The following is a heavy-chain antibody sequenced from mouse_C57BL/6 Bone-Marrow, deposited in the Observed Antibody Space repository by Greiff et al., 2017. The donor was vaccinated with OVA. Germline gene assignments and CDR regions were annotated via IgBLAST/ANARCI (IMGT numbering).Heavy chain of an antibody. CDR2: ISSGGDYI. CDR3: TRGGTTVVPPYYAMDY. D-gene: IGHD1-1*01. V-gene: IGHV5S21*01. CDR1: GFTFSSYA. J-gene: IGHJ4*01. Sequence: EVKLVESGEGLVKPGGSLKLSCAASGFTFSSYAMSWVRQTPEKRLEWVAYISSGGDYIYYADTVKGRFTISRDNARNTLYLQMSSLKSEDTAMYYCTRGGTTVVPPYYAMDYWGQGTSVTVSS.